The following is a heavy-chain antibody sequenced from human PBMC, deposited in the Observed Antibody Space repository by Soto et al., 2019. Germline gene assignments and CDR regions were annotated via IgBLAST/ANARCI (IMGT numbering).Heavy chain of an antibody. CDR2: INQDGSER. CDR1: GFTFSTHW. CDR3: VCGGNFFVY. J-gene: IGHJ4*02. Sequence: EVQLVESGGGLVQPGGSLRLSCAASGFTFSTHWMTWVRQPPGKGLEWVANINQDGSERYDVDSVRGRFTISRDNAKNSLYLQMNSLRAEDTAVYYCVCGGNFFVYWGQGTLVTVSP. D-gene: IGHD3-16*01. V-gene: IGHV3-7*01.